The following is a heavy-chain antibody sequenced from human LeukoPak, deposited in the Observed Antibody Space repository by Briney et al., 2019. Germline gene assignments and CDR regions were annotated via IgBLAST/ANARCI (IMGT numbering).Heavy chain of an antibody. CDR2: IYDSGST. CDR3: AGKGRWLKQGTGYS. V-gene: IGHV4-39*01. Sequence: SETLSLTCTVAGGSISSSSYYWGWIRQPPGKGLEWIGSIYDSGSTYYNPSLKSRVTISVDTSKNQFSLKLSSVTAADTAVYYCAGKGRWLKQGTGYSWGPGTLVTVSS. J-gene: IGHJ5*02. D-gene: IGHD3/OR15-3a*01. CDR1: GGSISSSSYY.